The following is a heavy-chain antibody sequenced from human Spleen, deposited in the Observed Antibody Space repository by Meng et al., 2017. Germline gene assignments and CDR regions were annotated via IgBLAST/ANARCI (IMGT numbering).Heavy chain of an antibody. J-gene: IGHJ5*02. CDR3: AKLSSPENDFGGYVPDP. V-gene: IGHV3-23*01. Sequence: SWARRAPGRGLEWVSSISGRTADTYYADSVRGRFTISRDNSKNTLSLQMNSTRAQDNAIYYCAKLSSPENDFGGYVPDPWGQGTLVTVSS. D-gene: IGHD4-17*01. CDR2: ISGRTADT.